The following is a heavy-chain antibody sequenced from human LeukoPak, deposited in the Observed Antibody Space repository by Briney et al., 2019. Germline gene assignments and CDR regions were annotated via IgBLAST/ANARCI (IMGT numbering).Heavy chain of an antibody. J-gene: IGHJ5*02. D-gene: IGHD3-10*02. Sequence: ASVKVSCKAPGYTFTSYGISWVRQAPGQGLEWMGWISAYNGNTNYAQKLQGRVTMTTDTSTSTAYMELRSLRSDDTAVYYCARDVWGVVALNWFDPWGQGTLVTVSS. CDR3: ARDVWGVVALNWFDP. V-gene: IGHV1-18*01. CDR1: GYTFTSYG. CDR2: ISAYNGNT.